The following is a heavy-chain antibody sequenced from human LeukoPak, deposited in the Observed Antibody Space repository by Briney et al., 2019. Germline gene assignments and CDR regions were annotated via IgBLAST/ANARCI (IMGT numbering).Heavy chain of an antibody. V-gene: IGHV3-69-1*01. CDR2: MTSTSTI. D-gene: IGHD3-10*01. CDR1: GFTFSSYS. Sequence: GGSLRLSCAASGFTFSSYSMNWVRQAPGKGLEWVATMTSTSTIYYADSVKGRFTISRDNAKNSVYLQMNSLRDEDTAVYSCARDQTIFREFDRFDIWGRGTKVTVSS. J-gene: IGHJ3*02. CDR3: ARDQTIFREFDRFDI.